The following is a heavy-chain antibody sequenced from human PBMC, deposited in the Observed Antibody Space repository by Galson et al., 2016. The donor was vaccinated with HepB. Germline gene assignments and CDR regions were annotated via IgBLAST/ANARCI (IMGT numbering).Heavy chain of an antibody. J-gene: IGHJ3*02. CDR3: AKEVDFDYGDPRTGAFDI. CDR1: GFTFSTYA. V-gene: IGHV3-23*01. D-gene: IGHD4-17*01. Sequence: SLRLSCAASGFTFSTYAMSWVRQAPGKGLEWVSGISSRGGRTDYADSVKGRFTISRDNSKNTLYLQMNSLRAEDTAVYFCAKEVDFDYGDPRTGAFDIWGQGTMVTVSS. CDR2: ISSRGGRT.